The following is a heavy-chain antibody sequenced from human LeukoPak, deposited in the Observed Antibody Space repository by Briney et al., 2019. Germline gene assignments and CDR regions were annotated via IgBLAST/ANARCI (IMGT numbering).Heavy chain of an antibody. V-gene: IGHV4-39*01. CDR2: VFSRGTT. CDR1: GGSVSTYPYY. CDR3: ARLPTGYPNWFDP. D-gene: IGHD3-9*01. J-gene: IGHJ5*02. Sequence: SETLSLICTVSGGSVSTYPYYWAWIRQSPGKGLVWIGNVFSRGTTYYNPSLKSRVTISVDTSKNQFSLILNSVTAADTAIYFCARLPTGYPNWFDPWGQGTLVTVSS.